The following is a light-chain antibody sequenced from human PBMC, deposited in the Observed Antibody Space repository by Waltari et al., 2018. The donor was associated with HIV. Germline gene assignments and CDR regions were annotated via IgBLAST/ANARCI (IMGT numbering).Light chain of an antibody. CDR3: MQVLQTPPT. Sequence: DIVMTQSPLSLPVTPGEPGSISCRSSQSLLHSNGYNYLDWYLQKPGQSPQLLIYLGSNRASGVPDRFSGSGSGTDFTLKISRVEAEDVGVYYCMQVLQTPPTFGQGTRLEIK. CDR2: LGS. CDR1: QSLLHSNGYNY. J-gene: IGKJ5*01. V-gene: IGKV2-28*01.